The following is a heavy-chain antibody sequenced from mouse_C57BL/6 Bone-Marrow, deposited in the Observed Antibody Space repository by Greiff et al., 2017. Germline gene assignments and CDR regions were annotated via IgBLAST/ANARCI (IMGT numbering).Heavy chain of an antibody. J-gene: IGHJ1*03. V-gene: IGHV1-19*01. Sequence: VQLQQSGPVLVKPGASVTMSCKASGYTFTDYYMNWVKQSHGKSLEWIGVINPYNGGTSYNQKFKGKATLTVDKSSSPAYMELNSLTSEDSAVYYCARWLLWYFDVWGTGTAVTVSS. CDR3: ARWLLWYFDV. CDR1: GYTFTDYY. CDR2: INPYNGGT. D-gene: IGHD2-3*01.